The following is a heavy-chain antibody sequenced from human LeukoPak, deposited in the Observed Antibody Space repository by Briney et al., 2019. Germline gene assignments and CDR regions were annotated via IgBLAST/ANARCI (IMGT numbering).Heavy chain of an antibody. V-gene: IGHV3-23*01. CDR3: AKYSGDYFGDY. Sequence: PGGSLRLSCAASGFTFSSCAMSWVRQAPGKGLEWVSGISASGGHTFYVDSVKGRFSISRDNSKNTLYLQMNSLRVEDTAIYYCAKYSGDYFGDYWGQGNLVTVSS. CDR1: GFTFSSCA. D-gene: IGHD1-26*01. J-gene: IGHJ4*02. CDR2: ISASGGHT.